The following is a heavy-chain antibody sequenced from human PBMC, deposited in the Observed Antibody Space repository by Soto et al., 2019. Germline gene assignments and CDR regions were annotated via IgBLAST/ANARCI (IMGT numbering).Heavy chain of an antibody. CDR3: AAVAGSFFDY. V-gene: IGHV4-4*07. J-gene: IGHJ4*02. CDR2: IHSSGIT. D-gene: IGHD1-26*01. Sequence: QVQLQESGPGLVKPSETLSLACTVSVGSITDYYWTWIRQPAGKALECLGPIHSSGITNYNPSRKSRVTMSVDTSKNQFSLKLSSVTAADTAVYYCAAVAGSFFDYWGEGSLVTVSS. CDR1: VGSITDYY.